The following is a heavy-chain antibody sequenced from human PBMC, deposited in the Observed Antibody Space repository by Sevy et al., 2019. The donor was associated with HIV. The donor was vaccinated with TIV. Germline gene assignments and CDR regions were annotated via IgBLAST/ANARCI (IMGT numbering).Heavy chain of an antibody. J-gene: IGHJ3*02. CDR1: GGTMSSYY. CDR2: IYYSGST. D-gene: IGHD2-15*01. V-gene: IGHV4-59*08. Sequence: SETLSLTCSVSGGTMSSYYWSWIRQSPGKGLEWIGYIYYSGSTKYNPSLKSRVTVSLDMSRNQFSLTLSSVTAADTAVYYCARHLVVAASAFDIWGQWTMVTVSS. CDR3: ARHLVVAASAFDI.